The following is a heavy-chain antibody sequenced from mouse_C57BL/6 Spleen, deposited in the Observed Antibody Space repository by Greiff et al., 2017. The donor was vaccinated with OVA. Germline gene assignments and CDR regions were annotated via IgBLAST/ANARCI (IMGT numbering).Heavy chain of an antibody. CDR2: IYPSDSET. Sequence: QVQLQQPGAELVRPGSSVKLSCKASGYTFTSYWMDWVKQRPGQGLEWIGNIYPSDSETHYNQKFKDKATLTVDKSSSTAYMQLSSLTSEDSAVYYCARWGYYGSSHAFDYWGQGTTLTVSS. D-gene: IGHD1-1*01. V-gene: IGHV1-61*01. CDR3: ARWGYYGSSHAFDY. J-gene: IGHJ2*01. CDR1: GYTFTSYW.